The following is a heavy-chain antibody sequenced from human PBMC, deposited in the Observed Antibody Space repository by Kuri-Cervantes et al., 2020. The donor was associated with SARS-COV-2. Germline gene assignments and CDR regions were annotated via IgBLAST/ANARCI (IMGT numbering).Heavy chain of an antibody. Sequence: SGPTLVNPTQTLTLTCTFSGFSLSTSGMCVSWIRQPPGKALEWLARIDWDDDKYYSTSLKTRLTISKDTSKNQVVLTMTSMDPLDTATYYCARIRPHRSGSYFDYWGQGTLVTVSS. J-gene: IGHJ4*02. V-gene: IGHV2-70*11. CDR3: ARIRPHRSGSYFDY. CDR2: IDWDDDK. D-gene: IGHD6-19*01. CDR1: GFSLSTSGMC.